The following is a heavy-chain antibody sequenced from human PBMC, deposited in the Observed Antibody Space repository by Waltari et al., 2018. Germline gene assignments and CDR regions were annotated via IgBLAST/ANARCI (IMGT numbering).Heavy chain of an antibody. CDR3: ARSSLRPYYYDSSGSNWFDP. CDR1: GGTFSSYA. Sequence: QVQLVQSGAEVKKPGSSVKVSCKASGGTFSSYAISWVRQAPGQGLEWMGWINAGNGNTKYSQEFQGRVTITRDTSASTAYMELSSLRSEDMAVYYCARSSLRPYYYDSSGSNWFDPWGQGTLVTVSS. CDR2: INAGNGNT. V-gene: IGHV1-3*03. D-gene: IGHD3-22*01. J-gene: IGHJ5*02.